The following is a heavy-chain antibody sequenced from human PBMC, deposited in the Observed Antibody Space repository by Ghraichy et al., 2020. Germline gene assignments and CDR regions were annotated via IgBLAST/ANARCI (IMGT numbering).Heavy chain of an antibody. CDR1: GFTFSSYS. D-gene: IGHD3-22*01. Sequence: GGSLRLSCAASGFTFSSYSMNWVRQAPGKGLEWVSSISSSSSYIYYADSVKGRFTISRDNAKNSLYLQMNSLRAEDTAVYYCATYGGYYDSSGYYFSWGQGTLVTVSS. CDR2: ISSSSSYI. CDR3: ATYGGYYDSSGYYFS. V-gene: IGHV3-21*01. J-gene: IGHJ4*02.